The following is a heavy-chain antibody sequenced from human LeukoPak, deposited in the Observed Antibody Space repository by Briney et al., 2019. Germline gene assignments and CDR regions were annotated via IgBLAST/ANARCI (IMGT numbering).Heavy chain of an antibody. D-gene: IGHD6-13*01. CDR3: ARATLPRDIAAAGHAFDI. CDR2: ISSSSSYI. V-gene: IGHV3-21*01. Sequence: GGSLRLSCAASGFTFSSYSMNWVRQAPGKGLEWVSSISSSSSYIYYADSVKGRFTISRDNAKNSLYLQMNSLRAEDTAVYYCARATLPRDIAAAGHAFDIWGQGTMVTVSS. CDR1: GFTFSSYS. J-gene: IGHJ3*02.